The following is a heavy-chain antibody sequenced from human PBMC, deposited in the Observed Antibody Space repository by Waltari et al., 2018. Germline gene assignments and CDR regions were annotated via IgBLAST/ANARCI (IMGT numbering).Heavy chain of an antibody. D-gene: IGHD1-26*01. J-gene: IGHJ4*02. CDR2: ISYSGST. V-gene: IGHV4-39*01. CDR3: ATSPEDYRFAY. CDR1: GGSIIGSRYH. Sequence: QLQLQESGPGLVKPSETLSLTCTVSGGSIIGSRYHWGWIRQPPGKGLEWIGSISYSGSTYYNPSRQSRVTISVDPSKNQFSLKLNSVTAAATAVYYCATSPEDYRFAYWGQGTLVTVSS.